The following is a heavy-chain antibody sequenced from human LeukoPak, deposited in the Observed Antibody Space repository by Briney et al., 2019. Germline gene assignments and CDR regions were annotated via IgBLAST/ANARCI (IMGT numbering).Heavy chain of an antibody. CDR1: GGSFSGYY. J-gene: IGHJ6*03. V-gene: IGHV4-34*01. CDR3: ARIRGIAARRYYYYMDV. CDR2: INHSGST. D-gene: IGHD6-6*01. Sequence: SETLSLTCAVYGGSFSGYYWSWIRQPPGKGLEWVGEINHSGSTNNNPSLKSRVTISVDTSKNQFSLKLSSVTAADTAVYYWARIRGIAARRYYYYMDVWGKGTTVTVSS.